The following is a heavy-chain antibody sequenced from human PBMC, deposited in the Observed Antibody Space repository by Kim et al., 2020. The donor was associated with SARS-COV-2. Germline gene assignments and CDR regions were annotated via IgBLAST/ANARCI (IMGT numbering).Heavy chain of an antibody. CDR3: ARGGPLLRFLEWLPGVGAFDI. CDR1: GFTFSSYW. V-gene: IGHV3-7*03. D-gene: IGHD3-3*01. J-gene: IGHJ3*02. Sequence: GGSLRLSCAASGFTFSSYWMSWVRQAPGKGLEWVANIKQDGSEKYYVDSVKGRFTISRDNAKNSLYLQMNSLRAEDTAVYYCARGGPLLRFLEWLPGVGAFDIWGQGTMVTVSS. CDR2: IKQDGSEK.